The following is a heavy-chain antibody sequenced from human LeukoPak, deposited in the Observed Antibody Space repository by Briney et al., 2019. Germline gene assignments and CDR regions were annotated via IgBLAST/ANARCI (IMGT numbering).Heavy chain of an antibody. CDR1: GGSFSGYY. CDR3: ATLVSTRYYFDY. Sequence: PSETPSLTCAVYGGSFSGYYWSRIRQPPGKGLEWIGEINHSGSTNYNPSLKSRVTISIDTSKNQFSLRLTSVTAADTAVYFCATLVSTRYYFDYWGQGTLVTVSS. V-gene: IGHV4-34*01. J-gene: IGHJ4*02. CDR2: INHSGST. D-gene: IGHD5/OR15-5a*01.